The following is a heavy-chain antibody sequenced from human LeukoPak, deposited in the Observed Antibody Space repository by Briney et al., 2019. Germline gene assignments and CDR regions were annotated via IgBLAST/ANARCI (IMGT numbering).Heavy chain of an antibody. D-gene: IGHD5-18*01. CDR1: GGTFSSYA. J-gene: IGHJ4*02. Sequence: SVKVSCKASGGTFSSYAISWVRQAPGQGLEWMGGIIPIFGTADYAQKFQGRVTSTTDESTSTAYMELSSLRSEDTAVYYCARGGLVSSYGQSHFDYWGQGTLVTVSS. CDR3: ARGGLVSSYGQSHFDY. CDR2: IIPIFGTA. V-gene: IGHV1-69*05.